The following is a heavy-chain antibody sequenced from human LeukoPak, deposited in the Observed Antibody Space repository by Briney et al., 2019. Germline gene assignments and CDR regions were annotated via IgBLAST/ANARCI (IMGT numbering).Heavy chain of an antibody. CDR2: ISHDDKNR. J-gene: IGHJ4*02. Sequence: PGRSLRLSCAASGFTFTSYAFHWVRQAPGKGLEWVTVISHDDKNRYYADSVKGRFTIFRDNSKNTVYLQMNSLRVEDTAVYFCVRDRDTSGWLYWGQGTLVTVSS. V-gene: IGHV3-30*04. D-gene: IGHD6-19*01. CDR1: GFTFTSYA. CDR3: VRDRDTSGWLY.